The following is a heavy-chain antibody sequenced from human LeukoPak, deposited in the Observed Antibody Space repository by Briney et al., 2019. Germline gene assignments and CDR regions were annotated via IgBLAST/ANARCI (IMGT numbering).Heavy chain of an antibody. D-gene: IGHD3-10*01. V-gene: IGHV3-30*02. Sequence: GGSLRLSCAASGFTFSSYGMHWVRQAPGKGLEWVAFIRYDGSNKYYADSVKGRFTISRDNAQNTLHLQMNSLSPEDTAVYFCSRDPHYGAGYYYYYYMDVWGQGTTVTISS. J-gene: IGHJ6*03. CDR3: SRDPHYGAGYYYYYYMDV. CDR2: IRYDGSNK. CDR1: GFTFSSYG.